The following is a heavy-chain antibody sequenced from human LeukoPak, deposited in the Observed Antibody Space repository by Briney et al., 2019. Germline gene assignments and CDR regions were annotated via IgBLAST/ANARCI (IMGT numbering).Heavy chain of an antibody. Sequence: PGGSLRLSCAASGFTFSSYAMHWVRQAPGKGLEWVAVISYDGSNKYYADSVKGRFTISRDNSKNTLYLQMNSLRAEDTAVYYCARGGGYCSGGSCYSSDWFDPWGQGTLVTVSS. CDR1: GFTFSSYA. CDR2: ISYDGSNK. V-gene: IGHV3-30-3*01. CDR3: ARGGGYCSGGSCYSSDWFDP. D-gene: IGHD2-15*01. J-gene: IGHJ5*02.